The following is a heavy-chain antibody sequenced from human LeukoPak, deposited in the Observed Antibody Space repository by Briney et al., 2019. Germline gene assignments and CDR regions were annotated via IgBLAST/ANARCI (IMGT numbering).Heavy chain of an antibody. J-gene: IGHJ3*02. D-gene: IGHD4/OR15-4a*01. CDR1: GGSISSGGYD. CDR3: ARDRDGATGLSWSLSMTSTAFDI. Sequence: SSQTLSLTCTVSGGSISSGGYDWSWIRQHPGKGLEWIGYIYYSGSTNYNPSLKSRVTISVDTSKNQFSLKLSSVTAADTAVYYCARDRDGATGLSWSLSMTSTAFDIWGQGTMVTVSS. V-gene: IGHV4-61*08. CDR2: IYYSGST.